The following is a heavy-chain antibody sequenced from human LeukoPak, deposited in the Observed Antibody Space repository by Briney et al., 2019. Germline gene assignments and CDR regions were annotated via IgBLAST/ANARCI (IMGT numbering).Heavy chain of an antibody. CDR3: AKDLEDSSGYYFHYYYYGMDV. CDR1: GFTFSSYG. Sequence: GGSLRLSCAASGFTFSSYGMHWVRQAPGKGLEWVAVISYDGSNKYYADSVKGRFTISRDNSKNTLYLQMNSLRAEDTAVYYCAKDLEDSSGYYFHYYYYGMDVWGRGTTVTVSS. J-gene: IGHJ6*02. CDR2: ISYDGSNK. D-gene: IGHD3-22*01. V-gene: IGHV3-30*18.